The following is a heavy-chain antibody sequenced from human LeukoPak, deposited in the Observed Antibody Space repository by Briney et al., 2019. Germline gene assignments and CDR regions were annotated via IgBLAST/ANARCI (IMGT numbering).Heavy chain of an antibody. V-gene: IGHV3-23*01. J-gene: IGHJ4*02. D-gene: IGHD3-22*01. CDR1: GFTFSSYA. CDR2: ISGGGGST. CDR3: AKSPYYYDSSGYYYLGLDY. Sequence: GGSLRLSCAASGFTFSSYAMSRVRQAPGKGLEWVSAISGGGGSTYYADSVKGRFTISRDNSKNTLYLQMNSLRAEDTAVYYCAKSPYYYDSSGYYYLGLDYWGQGTLVTVSS.